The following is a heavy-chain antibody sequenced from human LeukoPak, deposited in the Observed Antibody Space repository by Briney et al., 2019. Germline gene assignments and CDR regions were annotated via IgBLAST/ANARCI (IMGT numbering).Heavy chain of an antibody. J-gene: IGHJ4*02. Sequence: SETLSLTCAVYGGSFSGYYWSWIRQPPGKGLEWIGEINHSGSTNYNPSLKSRVTISVDTSKNQFSLKPSSVTAADTAVYYCARGTNSSGFDYWGQGTLVTVSS. CDR1: GGSFSGYY. CDR2: INHSGST. V-gene: IGHV4-34*01. D-gene: IGHD3-22*01. CDR3: ARGTNSSGFDY.